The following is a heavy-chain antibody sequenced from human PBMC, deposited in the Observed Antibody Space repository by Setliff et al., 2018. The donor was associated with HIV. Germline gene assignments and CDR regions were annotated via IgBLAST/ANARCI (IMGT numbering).Heavy chain of an antibody. Sequence: ASVKVSCKASGYTFTGYYMHWVRQAPGQGLEWMGRINPYSGDTNYAQKFQGRVTMTRDTSISTAYMELSRLRSDDTAVYYCARGSTAVNYYYYSIDVWGKGTTVTVPS. CDR1: GYTFTGYY. CDR2: INPYSGDT. D-gene: IGHD2-2*01. V-gene: IGHV1-2*06. J-gene: IGHJ6*03. CDR3: ARGSTAVNYYYYSIDV.